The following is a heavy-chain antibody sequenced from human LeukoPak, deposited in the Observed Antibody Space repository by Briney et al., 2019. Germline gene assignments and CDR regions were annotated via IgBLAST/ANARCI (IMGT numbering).Heavy chain of an antibody. CDR2: INHSGST. D-gene: IGHD6-19*01. V-gene: IGHV4-34*01. CDR3: ARIRVGLFSRWLHSFDY. CDR1: GGSFSGYY. Sequence: SETLSLTCAVYGGSFSGYYWSWIRQPPGKGLEWIGEINHSGSTNYNPSLKSRVTISVDTSKNQCSLKLSSVTAADTAVYYCARIRVGLFSRWLHSFDYWGQGTLVTVSS. J-gene: IGHJ4*02.